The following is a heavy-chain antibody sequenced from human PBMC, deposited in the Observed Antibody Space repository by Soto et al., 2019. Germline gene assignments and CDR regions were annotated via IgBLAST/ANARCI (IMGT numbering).Heavy chain of an antibody. CDR1: GFSLSDYW. V-gene: IGHV3-7*01. D-gene: IGHD6-19*01. J-gene: IGHJ4*02. CDR2: IKQDGSDS. CDR3: TRGRGWLQDY. Sequence: EVQLVESGGGLVQPGGSLRLSCEASGFSLSDYWMNWVRQAPGKGLEWVAIIKQDGSDSYYVDFGKGRFTISRDNANNSLYLQMSSLRVEDTDLYYCTRGRGWLQDYWGQGTLVTVSS.